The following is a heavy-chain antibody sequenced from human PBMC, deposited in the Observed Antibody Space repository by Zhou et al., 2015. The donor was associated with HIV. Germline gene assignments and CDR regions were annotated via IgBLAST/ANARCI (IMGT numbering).Heavy chain of an antibody. V-gene: IGHV3-7*04. J-gene: IGHJ6*02. Sequence: EVQLVESGGGLVQPGGSLRLSCAASGFTFSSYWMSWVRQAPGKGLEWVANIKQDGSEKYYVDSVKGRFTISRDNAKNSLYLQMNSLRAEDTAVYYCARATMVRGVGYYYGMDVWGQGDHGHRLL. CDR3: ARATMVRGVGYYYGMDV. D-gene: IGHD3-10*01. CDR1: GFTFSSYW. CDR2: IKQDGSEK.